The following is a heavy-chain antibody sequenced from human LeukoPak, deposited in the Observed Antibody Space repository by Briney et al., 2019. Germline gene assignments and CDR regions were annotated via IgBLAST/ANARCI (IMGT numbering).Heavy chain of an antibody. CDR2: ISRSSSTI. Sequence: PGGSLRLSCAASGFTFSSYSMNWVRQAPGKGLEWVSYISRSSSTIYYADSVKGRFTISRDNAKNSLYLQMSSLRAEDTAVYYCARATPLDYWGQGTLVTVSS. CDR1: GFTFSSYS. CDR3: ARATPLDY. J-gene: IGHJ4*02. D-gene: IGHD4-17*01. V-gene: IGHV3-48*04.